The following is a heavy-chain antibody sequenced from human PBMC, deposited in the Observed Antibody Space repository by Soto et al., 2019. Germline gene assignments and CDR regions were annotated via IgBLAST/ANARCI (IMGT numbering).Heavy chain of an antibody. CDR1: GGSISSSSYY. V-gene: IGHV4-39*01. CDR2: IYYSGST. J-gene: IGHJ5*02. D-gene: IGHD5-12*01. CDR3: ARRDVDIVARTDSVVNWFDP. Sequence: SETLSLTCTVSGGSISSSSYYWGWIRQPPGKGLEWIGSIYYSGSTYYNPSLKSRVTISVDTSKNQFSLKLSSVTAADTAVYYCARRDVDIVARTDSVVNWFDPWGQGTLVTVSS.